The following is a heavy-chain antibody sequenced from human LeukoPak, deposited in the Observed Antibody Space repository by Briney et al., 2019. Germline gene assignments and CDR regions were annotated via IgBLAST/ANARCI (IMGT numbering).Heavy chain of an antibody. CDR1: GITLSNYG. Sequence: PGGSLRLSCAVSGITLSNYGMSWVRQAPGKGLEWVAGISGSGGRTNYADSVKGRFTISRDSPKNTLYLQMNSLRAEDTAVYLCAKRGVVIRVVLVGFHKEAYYFDSWGQGALVTVSS. D-gene: IGHD3-10*01. V-gene: IGHV3-23*01. J-gene: IGHJ4*02. CDR2: ISGSGGRT. CDR3: AKRGVVIRVVLVGFHKEAYYFDS.